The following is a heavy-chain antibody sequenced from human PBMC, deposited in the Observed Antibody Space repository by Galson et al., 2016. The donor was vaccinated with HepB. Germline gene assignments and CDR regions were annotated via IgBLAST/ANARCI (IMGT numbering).Heavy chain of an antibody. V-gene: IGHV3-48*02. J-gene: IGHJ4*02. CDR1: GFTFSSYA. D-gene: IGHD3-22*01. Sequence: SLRLSCAASGFTFSSYALNWVRQAPGKGLEWVSYIGSRSSPIHYADSVKGRFTISRDNAKNSLYLQMNSLRDEDTAVYYCARVDEGYYYLIDYWGQGTVVTVSA. CDR3: ARVDEGYYYLIDY. CDR2: IGSRSSPI.